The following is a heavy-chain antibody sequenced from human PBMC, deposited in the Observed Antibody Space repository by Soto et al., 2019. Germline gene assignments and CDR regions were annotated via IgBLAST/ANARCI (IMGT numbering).Heavy chain of an antibody. V-gene: IGHV5-51*01. Sequence: PGASLKISCKASGYIFIDYWIGWVRQMPGNGLEWMGIVYPRDSDTRYSPSFQGQVTISADRSTGTAFLQWRSLKASDTALYYCARPPLPGYSIHFNSWGQGTLVTVSS. CDR3: ARPPLPGYSIHFNS. D-gene: IGHD2-15*01. CDR2: VYPRDSDT. J-gene: IGHJ4*02. CDR1: GYIFIDYW.